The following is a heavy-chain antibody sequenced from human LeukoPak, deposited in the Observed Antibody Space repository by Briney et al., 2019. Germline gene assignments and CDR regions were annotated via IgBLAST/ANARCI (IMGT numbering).Heavy chain of an antibody. CDR2: ISSSGVDL. CDR1: GFTFSSSE. Sequence: PGGSLRLSCAASGFTFSSSEMNWVRQAPGKGLEWLSYISSSGVDLDYADSVKGRFTISRDNAKNSLYLQMNSLRAEDTAVYYCARDGYSGYDFGLDVWGKGTTVTVSS. J-gene: IGHJ6*04. CDR3: ARDGYSGYDFGLDV. V-gene: IGHV3-48*03. D-gene: IGHD5-12*01.